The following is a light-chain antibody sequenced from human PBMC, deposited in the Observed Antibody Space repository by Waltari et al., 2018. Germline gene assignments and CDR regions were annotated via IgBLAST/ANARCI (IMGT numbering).Light chain of an antibody. CDR3: QHYLRLPVT. V-gene: IGKV3-20*01. CDR1: QSVSRA. CDR2: GAS. Sequence: EIVLTQSPGTLSLSLGERATVSCRTSQSVSRALAWYQQKPGQAPRLLIYGASTRATGIPDRFSGSGSATDFSLTISRLEPDDFAVYYCQHYLRLPVTFGQGTTVEI. J-gene: IGKJ1*01.